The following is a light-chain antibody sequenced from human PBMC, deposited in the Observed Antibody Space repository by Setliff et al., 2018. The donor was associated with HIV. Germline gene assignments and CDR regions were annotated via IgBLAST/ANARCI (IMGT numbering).Light chain of an antibody. CDR2: EVR. V-gene: IGLV2-14*01. CDR3: SSYAITNTLP. CDR1: SSDVGGYNY. Sequence: ALTQPASVSGSPGQSITISCTGTSSDVGGYNYVSWYQQHPGKAPKLIIYEVRNRPSGVSNRFSGSKSGNTASLTISGLQAEDEGDYYCSSYAITNTLPFGTGTKV. J-gene: IGLJ1*01.